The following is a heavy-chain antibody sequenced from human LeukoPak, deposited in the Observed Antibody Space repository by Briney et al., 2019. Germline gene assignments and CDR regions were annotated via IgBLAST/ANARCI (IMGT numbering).Heavy chain of an antibody. CDR3: ASPSTGIAAAGHGVFDY. D-gene: IGHD6-13*01. CDR2: IYHSGST. CDR1: GYSFRVGNT. Sequence: SETLSLTCAVSGYSFRVGNTWAGSRQPPGKGREGIGSIYHSGSTYYNPSLKRRVTISVDTSKNQFSLKLSSVTAADTAVYYCASPSTGIAAAGHGVFDYWGQGTLVTVSS. V-gene: IGHV4-38-2*01. J-gene: IGHJ4*02.